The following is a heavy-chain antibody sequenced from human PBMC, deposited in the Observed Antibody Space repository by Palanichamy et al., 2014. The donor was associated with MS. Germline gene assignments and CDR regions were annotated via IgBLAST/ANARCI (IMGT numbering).Heavy chain of an antibody. D-gene: IGHD1-26*01. J-gene: IGHJ4*02. CDR2: INSDGSRT. Sequence: EVQLVESGGVLVQPGGSLRLSCAASGFTFSSYRMHWVRQVPGKGLVWVSRINSDGSRTNYADSVKGRFTVSRDNAENTLYLQMNSLRAEDTAVYYCARIRYGEWGYAQDCWGQGTLVTVSS. V-gene: IGHV3-74*01. CDR1: GFTFSSYR. CDR3: ARIRYGEWGYAQDC.